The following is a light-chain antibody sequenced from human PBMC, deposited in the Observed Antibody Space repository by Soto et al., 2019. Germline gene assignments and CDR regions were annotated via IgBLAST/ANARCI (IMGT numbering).Light chain of an antibody. Sequence: DIQMTQSPSTLSASVGDRCTITCRASQSISSWLAWYQQKPGKAPKLLIYAASILQSGVPSRFSGSGSGTDFTLTISSLQPEDFATYYCEQFNSYAITFGQGTRLEIK. CDR3: EQFNSYAIT. J-gene: IGKJ5*01. CDR1: QSISSW. V-gene: IGKV1-5*01. CDR2: AAS.